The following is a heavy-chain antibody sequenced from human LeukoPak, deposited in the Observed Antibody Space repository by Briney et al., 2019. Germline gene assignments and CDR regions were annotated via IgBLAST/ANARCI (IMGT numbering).Heavy chain of an antibody. CDR1: GGSVSSGSYY. Sequence: SETLSLTCTVSGGSVSSGSYYWSSIRQPPGTGLEWIGYIYYSGSTNYNPSLKSRVTISVDTSKNQFSLKLSSVTAEDTAVYYCARAGTWNVLRYQGFDYWGQGTLVTVSS. CDR2: IYYSGST. D-gene: IGHD3-9*01. V-gene: IGHV4-61*01. CDR3: ARAGTWNVLRYQGFDY. J-gene: IGHJ4*02.